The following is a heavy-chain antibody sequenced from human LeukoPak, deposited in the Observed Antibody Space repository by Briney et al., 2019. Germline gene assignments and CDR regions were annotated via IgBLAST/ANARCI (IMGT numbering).Heavy chain of an antibody. CDR3: ARDTLVVPAAISGRYYYYGMDV. D-gene: IGHD2-2*01. V-gene: IGHV1-69*13. CDR1: GGTFSSYA. CDR2: IIPIFGTA. J-gene: IGHJ6*04. Sequence: SVKVSCTASGGTFSSYAISWVRQAPGQGLEWMGGIIPIFGTANYAQKFQGRVTITADESTSTAYMELSSLRSEDTAVYYCARDTLVVPAAISGRYYYYGMDVWGKGTTVTVSS.